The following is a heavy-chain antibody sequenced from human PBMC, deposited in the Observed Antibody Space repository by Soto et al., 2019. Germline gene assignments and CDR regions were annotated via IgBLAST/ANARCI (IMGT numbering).Heavy chain of an antibody. J-gene: IGHJ4*02. V-gene: IGHV4-31*03. CDR3: ARVRYGSGSYFDY. D-gene: IGHD3-10*01. Sequence: PSETLSLTCTVSGGSISSGGYYWSWIRQHPGKGLEWIGYIYYSGSTYYNPSLKSRVTISVDTSKNQFSLKLSSVTAADAAVYYCARVRYGSGSYFDYWGQGTLVTVSS. CDR1: GGSISSGGYY. CDR2: IYYSGST.